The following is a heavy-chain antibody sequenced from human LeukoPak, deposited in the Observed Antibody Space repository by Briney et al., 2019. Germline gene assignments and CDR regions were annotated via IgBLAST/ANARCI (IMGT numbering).Heavy chain of an antibody. J-gene: IGHJ4*02. D-gene: IGHD5-12*01. V-gene: IGHV3-20*04. CDR2: ISSSGGST. CDR3: AREPVVATIGDY. CDR1: GFTFSSYA. Sequence: PGGSLRLSCAASGFTFSSYAMSWVRQAPGKGLEWVSAISSSGGSTGYADSVKGRFTISRDNAKNSLYLQMNSLRAEDTALYYCAREPVVATIGDYWGQGTLVTVSS.